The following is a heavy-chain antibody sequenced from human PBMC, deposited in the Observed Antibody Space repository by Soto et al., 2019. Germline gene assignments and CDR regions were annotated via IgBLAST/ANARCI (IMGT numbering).Heavy chain of an antibody. D-gene: IGHD2-15*01. V-gene: IGHV4-59*08. CDR2: IYYSGST. CDR3: ARRGYCSGGSCYLGGYYYYYMDV. J-gene: IGHJ6*03. CDR1: GGSISSYY. Sequence: SETLSLTCTVSGGSISSYYWSWIRQPPGKGLEWIGYIYYSGSTNYNPSLKSPVTISVDTSKNQFSLKLSSVTAADTAVYYCARRGYCSGGSCYLGGYYYYYMDVWGKGTTVTVSS.